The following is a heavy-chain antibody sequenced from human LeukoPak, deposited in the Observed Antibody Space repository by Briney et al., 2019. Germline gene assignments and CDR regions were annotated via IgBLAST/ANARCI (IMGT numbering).Heavy chain of an antibody. J-gene: IGHJ4*02. CDR3: ARGGYSYGFTRWPGSFDY. V-gene: IGHV4-34*01. CDR1: GGSFSGYY. D-gene: IGHD5-18*01. CDR2: INHSGST. Sequence: SETLSLTRAVYGGSFSGYYWSWIRQPPGKGLEWIGEINHSGSTNYNPSLKSRVTISVDTSKNQFSLKLSSVTAADTAVYYCARGGYSYGFTRWPGSFDYWGQGTLVTVSS.